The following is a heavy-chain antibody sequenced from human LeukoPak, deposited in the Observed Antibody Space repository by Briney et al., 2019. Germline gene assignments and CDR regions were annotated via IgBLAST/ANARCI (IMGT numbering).Heavy chain of an antibody. CDR3: AKTHYYGSGSPISPDY. CDR1: GFTFISYA. V-gene: IGHV3-23*01. J-gene: IGHJ4*02. CDR2: ISGSGGST. Sequence: GGSLRLSCAASGFTFISYAMSWVRQAPGKGLEWVSAISGSGGSTYYADSVKGRFTISRDNSKNTLYLQMNSLRAEDTAVYYCAKTHYYGSGSPISPDYWGQGTLVTVSS. D-gene: IGHD3-10*01.